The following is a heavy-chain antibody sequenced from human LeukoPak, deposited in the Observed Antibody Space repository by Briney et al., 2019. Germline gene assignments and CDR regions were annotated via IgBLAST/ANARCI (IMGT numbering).Heavy chain of an antibody. J-gene: IGHJ4*02. D-gene: IGHD3-22*01. V-gene: IGHV4-30-2*01. CDR1: GGSISSGGYY. CDR2: IYYSGST. CDR3: ARGSGYYYGDFDY. Sequence: SETLSLTCTVSGGSISSGGYYWSWIRQPPGKGLEWIGYIYYSGSTYYNPSLKSRVTISVDTSKNQFSLKLSSVTAADTAVYYCARGSGYYYGDFDYWGQGTLVTVSS.